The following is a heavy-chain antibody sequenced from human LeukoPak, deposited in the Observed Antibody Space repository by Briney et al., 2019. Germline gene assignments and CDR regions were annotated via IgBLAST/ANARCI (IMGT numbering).Heavy chain of an antibody. CDR3: ARDAAGYDP. V-gene: IGHV3-7*01. CDR1: GFTFNTFW. D-gene: IGHD6-13*01. CDR2: IKEDGTKK. J-gene: IGHJ5*02. Sequence: GGSLRLSCAAFGFTFNTFWMSWVRQAPGKGLEWVANIKEDGTKKYYVDSVKGRFTISRDNAENSLYLQMNSLRAEDKAVYYCARDAAGYDPWGQGTLVTVSS.